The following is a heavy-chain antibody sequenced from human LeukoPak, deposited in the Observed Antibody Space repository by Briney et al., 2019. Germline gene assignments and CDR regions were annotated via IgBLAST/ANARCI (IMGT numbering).Heavy chain of an antibody. Sequence: SETLSLTCTVSGGSISSYYWSWIRQPPVKGLEWIGYIYYSGSTNYNPSLKSRVTISVDTSKNQFSLKLSSVTAADTAVYYCARSEYSSSGWYWTFDYWGQGTLVTVSS. CDR2: IYYSGST. J-gene: IGHJ4*02. V-gene: IGHV4-59*01. CDR1: GGSISSYY. D-gene: IGHD6-13*01. CDR3: ARSEYSSSGWYWTFDY.